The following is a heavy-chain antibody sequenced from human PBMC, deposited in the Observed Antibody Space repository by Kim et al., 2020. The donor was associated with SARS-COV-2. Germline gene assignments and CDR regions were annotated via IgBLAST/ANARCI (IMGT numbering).Heavy chain of an antibody. CDR2: ISSSGSTI. CDR3: AREGPYYDILTGYFGYFDY. Sequence: GGSLRLSCAASGFTFSSYEMNWVRQAPGKGLEWVSYISSSGSTIYYADSVKGRFTISRDNAKNSLYLQMNSLRAEDTAVYYCAREGPYYDILTGYFGYFDYWGQGTLVTVSS. V-gene: IGHV3-48*03. D-gene: IGHD3-9*01. J-gene: IGHJ4*02. CDR1: GFTFSSYE.